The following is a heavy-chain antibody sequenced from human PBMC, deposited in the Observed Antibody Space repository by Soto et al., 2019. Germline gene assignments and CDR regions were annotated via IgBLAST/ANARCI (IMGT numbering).Heavy chain of an antibody. CDR1: GFTFSSYA. Sequence: GGSLRLSCAASGFTFSSYAMHWVRQAPGKGLEWVAVISYDGSNKYYAASVNGRFTISRDNSKNTLYLQMNSLRAEETDVYYCAPNRIWDYYFDYWGQGTLVTVSS. D-gene: IGHD1-26*01. CDR3: APNRIWDYYFDY. J-gene: IGHJ4*02. V-gene: IGHV3-30*04. CDR2: ISYDGSNK.